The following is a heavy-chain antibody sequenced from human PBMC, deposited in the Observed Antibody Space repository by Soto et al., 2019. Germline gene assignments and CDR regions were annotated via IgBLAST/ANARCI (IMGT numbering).Heavy chain of an antibody. Sequence: QVQLQQWGAGLLKPSETLSLTCAVYGGSFSGYYWSWIRQPPGKGLEWIGEINHSGSTNYNPSLKSRVTISVDTSKNQFSLKLSSVTAADTAVYYCARAYGYRYGYFDYWGQGTLVTVSS. J-gene: IGHJ4*02. CDR2: INHSGST. V-gene: IGHV4-34*01. CDR3: ARAYGYRYGYFDY. CDR1: GGSFSGYY. D-gene: IGHD5-18*01.